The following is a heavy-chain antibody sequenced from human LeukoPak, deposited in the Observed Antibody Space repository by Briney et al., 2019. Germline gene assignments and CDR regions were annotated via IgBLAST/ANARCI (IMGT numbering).Heavy chain of an antibody. Sequence: SETLSLTCAVYGGSFSGYYWSWIRRPPGKGLEWIGEINHSGSTNYNPSLKSRVTISVDTSKNQFSLKLSSVTAADTAVYYCARKNIRKQQLVLGYWGQGTLVTVSS. CDR1: GGSFSGYY. V-gene: IGHV4-34*01. J-gene: IGHJ4*02. CDR2: INHSGST. CDR3: ARKNIRKQQLVLGY. D-gene: IGHD6-6*01.